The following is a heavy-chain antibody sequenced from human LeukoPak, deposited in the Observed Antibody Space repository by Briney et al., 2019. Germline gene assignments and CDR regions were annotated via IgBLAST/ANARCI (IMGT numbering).Heavy chain of an antibody. V-gene: IGHV5-51*01. D-gene: IGHD6-13*01. J-gene: IGHJ3*02. CDR2: IYPGDSYT. CDR1: GYRFTSYW. Sequence: GESLKISFQGSGYRFTSYWIGWVRPMPGKGLEWMGIIYPGDSYTRYSPSFQGQVTISADKSISNAYLQWSSLQASDPALYYCARLQGDIAAAGTGVAFGIWGQGTMVTVSS. CDR3: ARLQGDIAAAGTGVAFGI.